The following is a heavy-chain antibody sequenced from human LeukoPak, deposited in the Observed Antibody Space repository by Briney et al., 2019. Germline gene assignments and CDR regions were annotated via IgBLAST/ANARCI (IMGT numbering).Heavy chain of an antibody. J-gene: IGHJ6*02. V-gene: IGHV1-18*01. CDR3: ARDHTTVTTDYGMDV. D-gene: IGHD4-17*01. CDR1: GYTFTSYG. CDR2: ISAYNGNT. Sequence: ASVKVSCKASGYTFTSYGISWVRQASGQGLEWMGWISAYNGNTNYAQKLQGRVTMTTDTSTSTAYMELRSLRSDDTAVYYCARDHTTVTTDYGMDVWGQGTTVTVSS.